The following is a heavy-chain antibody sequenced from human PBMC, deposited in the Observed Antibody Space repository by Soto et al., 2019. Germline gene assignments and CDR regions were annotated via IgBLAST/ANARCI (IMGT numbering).Heavy chain of an antibody. CDR3: AKEGLSSGCYEYFQF. CDR2: ISYDGSKK. Sequence: QVQLVESGGGVVQPGRSLTLSCAASGFTFSTYAMHWIRQAPGKGLEWVAVISYDGSKKLYADSVKGRFTISRDTSKNTLYLQMRSLRAEDTAVYDCAKEGLSSGCYEYFQFWGNGTLVTVSS. CDR1: GFTFSTYA. J-gene: IGHJ1*01. D-gene: IGHD6-19*01. V-gene: IGHV3-30*04.